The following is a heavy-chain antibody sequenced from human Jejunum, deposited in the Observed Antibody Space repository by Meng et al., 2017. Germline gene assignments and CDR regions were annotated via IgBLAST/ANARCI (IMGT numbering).Heavy chain of an antibody. Sequence: QVQVEQSETEVKKPGSSVKISCKASGGTFSRYRITWVRQAPGQGLEWMGGIIPIYGTANYAQKFQGRVTVTADKATNTAYMELSSLRSEDTAIYYCARDEPDILTGYEAYWGQGTLVTVSS. V-gene: IGHV1-69*06. CDR2: IIPIYGTA. CDR1: GGTFSRYR. J-gene: IGHJ4*02. CDR3: ARDEPDILTGYEAY. D-gene: IGHD3-9*01.